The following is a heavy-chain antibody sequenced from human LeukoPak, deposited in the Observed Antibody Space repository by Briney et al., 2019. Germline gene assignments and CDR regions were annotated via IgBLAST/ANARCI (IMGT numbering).Heavy chain of an antibody. V-gene: IGHV3-30*04. J-gene: IGHJ4*02. CDR3: ARGPSGYHNT. CDR1: GFTFTGHS. CDR2: VGNDEKTK. D-gene: IGHD5-12*01. Sequence: GGSLRLSCVASGFTFTGHSMHWVRQAPGKGLEWVAVVGNDEKTKFYADSLKGRFTISRDNSKNTLYLQMNSLRDEDTAVYYCARGPSGYHNTGGQGTLVTVSS.